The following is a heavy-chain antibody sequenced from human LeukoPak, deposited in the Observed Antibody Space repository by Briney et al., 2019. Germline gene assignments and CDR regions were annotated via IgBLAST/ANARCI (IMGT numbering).Heavy chain of an antibody. CDR1: GFTFSSSW. Sequence: PGGSLRLSCAASGFTFSSSWMHWVRQAPGKGLVWVSRINSDGSTTNYADSVKGRFIISRDNSKNTLYLQMNSLRAEDTAVYYCARSAAGYDYWGQGTLVTVSS. D-gene: IGHD6-13*01. V-gene: IGHV3-74*01. CDR2: INSDGSTT. J-gene: IGHJ4*02. CDR3: ARSAAGYDY.